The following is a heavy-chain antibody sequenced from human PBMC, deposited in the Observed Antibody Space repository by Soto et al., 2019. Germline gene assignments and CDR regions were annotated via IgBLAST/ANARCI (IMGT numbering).Heavy chain of an antibody. V-gene: IGHV4-31*03. J-gene: IGHJ4*02. CDR1: GGSISSGGYY. D-gene: IGHD4-17*01. CDR3: ARVARYGDYDYFDY. CDR2: IYYSGST. Sequence: QVQLQESGPGLVKPSQTLSLTCTVSGGSISSGGYYWSWIRQHPGKGLEWIGYIYYSGSTYYNPSLRSRVTISVDTSKNQFSLKLSAVTAADTAVYYCARVARYGDYDYFDYWGQGTLVTVSS.